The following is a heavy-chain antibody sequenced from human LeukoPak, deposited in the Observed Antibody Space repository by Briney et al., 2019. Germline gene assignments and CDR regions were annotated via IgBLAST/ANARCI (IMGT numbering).Heavy chain of an antibody. V-gene: IGHV1-69*13. CDR1: GGTFISYA. D-gene: IGHD4-17*01. J-gene: IGHJ4*02. CDR3: AAMTTVTWDY. Sequence: SVTVSCKASGGTFISYAISWVRQAPGQGLEWMGGIIPIFGTANYAQKFQGRVTITADESTSTAYMELSSLRSEDTAVYYCAAMTTVTWDYWGQGTLVTVSS. CDR2: IIPIFGTA.